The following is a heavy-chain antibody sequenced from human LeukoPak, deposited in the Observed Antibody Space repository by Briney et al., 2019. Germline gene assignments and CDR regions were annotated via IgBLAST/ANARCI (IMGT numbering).Heavy chain of an antibody. V-gene: IGHV3-7*01. Sequence: GGSLRLSCSASGFTFSNYWMMWVRQAPGKGLEWVGNIRQDDSEKNYVDSVKGRFTISRDNAKFSLYLQMNSLRAEDTAIYYCATDRKVGSWDPRFNYWGQGTLVTVSS. CDR3: ATDRKVGSWDPRFNY. D-gene: IGHD1-26*01. CDR1: GFTFSNYW. J-gene: IGHJ4*02. CDR2: IRQDDSEK.